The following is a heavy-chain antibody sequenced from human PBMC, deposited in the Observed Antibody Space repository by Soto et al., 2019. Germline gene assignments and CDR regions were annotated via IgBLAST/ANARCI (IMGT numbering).Heavy chain of an antibody. J-gene: IGHJ5*02. D-gene: IGHD3-16*01. CDR2: ISYDGTNA. CDR3: ARWAKREGESSPPTDL. Sequence: QEELVESGGGVVQPGRSLRLSCAASGFTFSGFGMHWVRQAPGKGLEWVAVISYDGTNAIYADSVKGRFSVFRDNSKNILYLQMNSLRNEDTAMYYCARWAKREGESSPPTDLWGQGTLVTVSS. V-gene: IGHV3-30*03. CDR1: GFTFSGFG.